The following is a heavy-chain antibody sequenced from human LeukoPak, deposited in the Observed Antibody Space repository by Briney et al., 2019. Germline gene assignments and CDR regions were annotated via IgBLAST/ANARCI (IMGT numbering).Heavy chain of an antibody. J-gene: IGHJ6*02. CDR1: GGSISSSSYY. V-gene: IGHV4-39*07. Sequence: PSETLSLTCTVSGGSISSSSYYWGWIRQPPGKGLEWIGSIYYSGSTYYNPSLKSRVTISVDTSKNQFSLKLSSVTAADTAVYYCARERREVRGVIIPYYYYGMDVRGQGTTVTVSS. CDR2: IYYSGST. CDR3: ARERREVRGVIIPYYYYGMDV. D-gene: IGHD3-10*01.